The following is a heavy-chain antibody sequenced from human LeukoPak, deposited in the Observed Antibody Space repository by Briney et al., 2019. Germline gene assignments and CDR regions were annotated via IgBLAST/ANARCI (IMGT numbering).Heavy chain of an antibody. CDR1: GDSISSYF. CDR3: ARDSGYDLS. D-gene: IGHD5-12*01. V-gene: IGHV4-4*07. J-gene: IGHJ4*02. CDR2: MYTSGNT. Sequence: SETLSLTCTVSGDSISSYFWSWIRQPAGKGPELIGRMYTSGNTIYNPSLKSRVSMSVDTSKNQLSLKVRSATAADTAVYYCARDSGYDLSWGQGTLVTVSS.